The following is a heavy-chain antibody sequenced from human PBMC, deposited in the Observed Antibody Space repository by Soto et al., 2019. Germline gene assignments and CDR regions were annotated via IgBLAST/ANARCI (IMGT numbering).Heavy chain of an antibody. CDR3: ASGASRWYPYFFDS. CDR1: EATSTSIP. J-gene: IGHJ4*02. CDR2: IIPYYNTL. V-gene: IGHV1-69*01. Sequence: AQGVNSGPELRNPGPPVNLSCKPSEATSTSIPTPWLRQAPGQGLEWMGGIIPYYNTLNYAQKFQDRVTITADDSTNTVYMELSSLRSDDTAVYFCASGASRWYPYFFDSWAQGTLVTVSS. D-gene: IGHD6-13*01.